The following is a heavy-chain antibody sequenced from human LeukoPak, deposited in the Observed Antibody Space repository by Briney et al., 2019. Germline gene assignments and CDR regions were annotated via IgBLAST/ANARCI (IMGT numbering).Heavy chain of an antibody. D-gene: IGHD3-22*01. Sequence: GGSLRLSCAASGFTFDDYAMHWARHAPGKGLEWVSGISWNSGSIGYADSVKGRFTISRDNAKNSLYLQMNSLRAEDTALYYCAKGVYYDSSGYVDYWGQGTLVTVSS. CDR1: GFTFDDYA. V-gene: IGHV3-9*01. J-gene: IGHJ4*02. CDR3: AKGVYYDSSGYVDY. CDR2: ISWNSGSI.